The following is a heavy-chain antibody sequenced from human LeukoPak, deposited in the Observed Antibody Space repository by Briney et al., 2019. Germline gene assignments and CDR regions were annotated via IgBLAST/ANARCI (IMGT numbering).Heavy chain of an antibody. V-gene: IGHV3-33*08. CDR3: ASAAGPFDN. CDR1: GFSFSSYG. D-gene: IGHD6-13*01. J-gene: IGHJ4*02. CDR2: IWYDGSNK. Sequence: GGSLRLSCAASGFSFSSYGMHWVRQAPGKGLEWVAVIWYDGSNKYYADSVKGRFTISKDNSKNTLYLQMNSLRAEDTAVYYCASAAGPFDNWGQGTLVTVSS.